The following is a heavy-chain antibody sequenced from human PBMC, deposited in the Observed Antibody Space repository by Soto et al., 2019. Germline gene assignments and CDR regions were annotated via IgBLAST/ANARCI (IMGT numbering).Heavy chain of an antibody. CDR1: GGTFSSYS. D-gene: IGHD3-9*01. Sequence: SVKVSCKASGGTFSSYSITWVRQAPGQGLEWMGGIIPIFGTANYAQKFQGRVTITANKSTSTAYMELSSLRSEDTAVYYCARTSHDILNGYYNWFDPWGQGTLVTVSS. J-gene: IGHJ5*02. CDR3: ARTSHDILNGYYNWFDP. CDR2: IIPIFGTA. V-gene: IGHV1-69*06.